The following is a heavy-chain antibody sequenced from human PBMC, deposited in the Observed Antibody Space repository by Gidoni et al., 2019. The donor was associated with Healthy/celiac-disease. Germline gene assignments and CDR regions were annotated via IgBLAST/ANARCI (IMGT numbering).Heavy chain of an antibody. CDR1: GFTFSSYG. J-gene: IGHJ5*02. CDR3: AKDLKIGGMHP. V-gene: IGHV3-30*18. Sequence: QVQLVESGGGVVQPGRSLRLSCAASGFTFSSYGMHWVRQAPGKGLEWVAVISYDGSNKYYADSVKGRFTISRDNSKNTLYLQMNSLRAEDTAVYYCAKDLKIGGMHPWGQGTLVTVSS. CDR2: ISYDGSNK.